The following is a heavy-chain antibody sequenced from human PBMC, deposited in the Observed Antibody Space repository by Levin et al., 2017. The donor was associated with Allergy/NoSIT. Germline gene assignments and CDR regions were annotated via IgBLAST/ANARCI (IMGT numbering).Heavy chain of an antibody. D-gene: IGHD1-26*01. CDR2: MNPNSGNT. J-gene: IGHJ4*02. CDR3: ATRAARSVSGSAYFDY. V-gene: IGHV1-8*01. CDR1: GYTFTSYD. Sequence: GESLKISCKASGYTFTSYDINWVRQATGQGLEWMGWMNPNSGNTGYAQKFQGRVTMTRNTSISTAYMELSRLRSEDTAVYYCATRAARSVSGSAYFDYWGQGTLVTVSS.